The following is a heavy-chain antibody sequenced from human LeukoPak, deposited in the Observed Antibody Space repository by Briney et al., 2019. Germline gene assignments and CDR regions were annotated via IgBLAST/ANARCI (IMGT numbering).Heavy chain of an antibody. CDR3: ARASIASIAVAGVMDV. D-gene: IGHD6-19*01. CDR1: GGTFSSYA. V-gene: IGHV1-69*04. Sequence: GSSVKVSCKASGGTFSSYAISWVRQAPGQGLEWMGRIIPILGIANYAQKFQGRVTITADKSTSTAYMELSSLRSEDTAVYYCARASIASIAVAGVMDVWGQGTTVTVSS. J-gene: IGHJ6*02. CDR2: IIPILGIA.